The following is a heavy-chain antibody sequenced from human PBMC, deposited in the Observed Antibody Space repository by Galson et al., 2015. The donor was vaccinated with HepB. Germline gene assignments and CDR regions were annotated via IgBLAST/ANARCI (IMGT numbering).Heavy chain of an antibody. V-gene: IGHV3-74*01. J-gene: IGHJ4*02. CDR2: IIGDGGTT. CDR1: AFTFSNYW. Sequence: SLRLSCAVFAFTFSNYWLHCVRQAPGKGLVWVSRIIGDGGTTSYADSVRGRFPISRDNAKNTLYLPMDSLRPEDTAVYFCARGAPYSGSPRGYLPFDYWGQGALVTVSS. CDR3: ARGAPYSGSPRGYLPFDY. D-gene: IGHD1-26*01.